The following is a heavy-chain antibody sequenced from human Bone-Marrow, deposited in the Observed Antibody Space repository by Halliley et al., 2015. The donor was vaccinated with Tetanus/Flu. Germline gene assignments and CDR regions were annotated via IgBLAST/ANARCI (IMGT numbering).Heavy chain of an antibody. V-gene: IGHV3-21*01. CDR3: ARSSGAFFSFTSGFLDCFFP. D-gene: IGHD3-3*01. CDR2: ISSNGAYI. CDR1: GFTFSTYT. Sequence: SLRLSCAAPGFTFSTYTMNWVRQAPGKGLEWVSTISSNGAYIYYADSVKVRFAIPRDNAKNSLYLQMNSLRVEGTAVYSCARSSGAFFSFTSGFLDCFFPWGQRTLVTVSS. J-gene: IGHJ5*02.